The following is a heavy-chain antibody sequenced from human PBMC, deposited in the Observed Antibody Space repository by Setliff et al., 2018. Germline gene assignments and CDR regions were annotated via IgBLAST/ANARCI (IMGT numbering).Heavy chain of an antibody. CDR3: ARGRNVAARLLDT. V-gene: IGHV4-34*01. CDR2: INHSGST. D-gene: IGHD6-6*01. Sequence: SETLSLTCATYGGTFSHYYWTWIRQSPGKGLEWIGEINHSGSTNYNPSLKSRVTISIDTSKDQFSLRMSSVSAADAAIYYCARGRNVAARLLDTWGQGSRVTVSS. J-gene: IGHJ5*02. CDR1: GGTFSHYY.